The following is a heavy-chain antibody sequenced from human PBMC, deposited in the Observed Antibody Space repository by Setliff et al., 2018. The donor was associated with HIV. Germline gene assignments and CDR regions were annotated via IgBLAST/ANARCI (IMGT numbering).Heavy chain of an antibody. CDR2: IDWDDDK. D-gene: IGHD4-4*01. CDR3: ARFYSNYAAFDS. CDR1: GFSLTTSGMC. J-gene: IGHJ4*02. V-gene: IGHV2-70*17. Sequence: SGPTLVNPTQTLTLTCSFSGFSLTTSGMCVSWIRQPPGKALEWLARIDWDDDKFYNTSLKTRLTISKDTSKNQVVLTMTNMHPVDTATYYCARFYSNYAAFDSWGQGTLVTV.